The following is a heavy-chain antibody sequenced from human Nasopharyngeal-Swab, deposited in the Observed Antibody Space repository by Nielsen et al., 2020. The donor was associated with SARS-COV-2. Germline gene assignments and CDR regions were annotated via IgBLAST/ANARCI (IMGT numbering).Heavy chain of an antibody. CDR2: ISSSGSTI. CDR3: ARPSRGSYLRDAFDI. V-gene: IGHV3-11*01. Sequence: GESLKISCAASGFTFSDYYMSWIRQAPGKGLEWVSYISSSGSTIYYADSVKGRFTISRDNAKNSLYLQMNSPRAEDTAVYYCARPSRGSYLRDAFDIWGQGTMVTVSS. J-gene: IGHJ3*02. CDR1: GFTFSDYY. D-gene: IGHD1-26*01.